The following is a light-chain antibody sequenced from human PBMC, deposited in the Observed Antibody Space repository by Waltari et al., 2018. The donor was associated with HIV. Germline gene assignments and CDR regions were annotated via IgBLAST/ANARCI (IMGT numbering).Light chain of an antibody. V-gene: IGKV3-20*01. CDR2: AAA. J-gene: IGKJ3*01. CDR3: QQYGTAFT. CDR1: QKVTGNF. Sequence: VLTQSPDTLSVSPGDRATLSCRASQKVTGNFLGWYQQRPGQAPRLLIYAAARRAAGIPDRFSGSGSATDFTLTISNLEPEDFAVYYCQQYGTAFTFGPGTKVEIK.